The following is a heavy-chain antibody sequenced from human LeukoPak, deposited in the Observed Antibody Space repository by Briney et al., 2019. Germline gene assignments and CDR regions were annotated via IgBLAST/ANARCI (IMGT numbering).Heavy chain of an antibody. CDR1: GFTFSSYS. CDR2: ISSSSSYI. V-gene: IGHV3-21*01. J-gene: IGHJ4*02. D-gene: IGHD6-19*01. Sequence: PGGSLRLSCAASGFTFSSYSMNWVRQAPGKGLEWVSSISSSSSYIYYADSVKGRFTISRDNAKNPLYLQMNSLRAEDTAVYYCARDLAAVAAPFDYWGQGTLVTVSS. CDR3: ARDLAAVAAPFDY.